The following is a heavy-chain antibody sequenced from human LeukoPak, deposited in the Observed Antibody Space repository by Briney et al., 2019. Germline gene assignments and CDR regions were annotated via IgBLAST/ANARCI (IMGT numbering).Heavy chain of an antibody. CDR1: GGSISSYY. J-gene: IGHJ3*02. CDR2: IYTSGST. V-gene: IGHV4-4*07. Sequence: SETLSLTCTVSGGSISSYYWSWIRQPAGKGLEWIGRIYTSGSTNYNPSLKSRVTMSVDTSKNQFSLKLSSVTAADTAVYYCARDGYYDYVWGSYPPGAFDIWGQGTMVTASS. CDR3: ARDGYYDYVWGSYPPGAFDI. D-gene: IGHD3-16*02.